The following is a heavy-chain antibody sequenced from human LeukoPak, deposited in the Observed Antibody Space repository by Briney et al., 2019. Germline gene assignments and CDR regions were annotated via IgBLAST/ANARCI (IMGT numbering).Heavy chain of an antibody. CDR1: GFTFSSYS. J-gene: IGHJ4*02. Sequence: PGGSLRLSCAASGFTFSSYSMNWVRQAPGKGLEWVSSISSSSSYIYYADSVKGRFTISRDNSKNTLYLQMNTLRTEDTAVYYCAKDRLILPASPDYWGQGILVTVSS. V-gene: IGHV3-21*01. CDR3: AKDRLILPASPDY. CDR2: ISSSSSYI. D-gene: IGHD2-2*01.